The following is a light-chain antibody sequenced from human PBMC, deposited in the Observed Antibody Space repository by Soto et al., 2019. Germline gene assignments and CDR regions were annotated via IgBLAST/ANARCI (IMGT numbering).Light chain of an antibody. CDR2: GAS. V-gene: IGKV3-15*01. CDR1: ESVDIN. Sequence: EIVLTQSPATLSVSPGERVTLSCRASESVDINLAWYQQKPGQAPRLLIYGASTRATDMPGTFSGRGSGTEFTLTISSLQSEDFEVYYCQQYKNWPRTFGQGTRLEIK. CDR3: QQYKNWPRT. J-gene: IGKJ5*01.